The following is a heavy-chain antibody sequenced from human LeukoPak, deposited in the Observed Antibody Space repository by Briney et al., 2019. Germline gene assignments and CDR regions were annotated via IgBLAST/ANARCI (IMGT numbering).Heavy chain of an antibody. J-gene: IGHJ3*02. CDR1: GYTFTSYY. Sequence: ASVKVSCKASGYTFTSYYMHWVRQAPGQGLEWMGIINPSGGNTNYAQEFQGRVTMTRDMSTSTVYMELSSLRSEDTAVYYCARDLGTITVAGIGVFDIWGQGTVVTVSS. CDR3: ARDLGTITVAGIGVFDI. V-gene: IGHV1-46*01. CDR2: INPSGGNT. D-gene: IGHD6-19*01.